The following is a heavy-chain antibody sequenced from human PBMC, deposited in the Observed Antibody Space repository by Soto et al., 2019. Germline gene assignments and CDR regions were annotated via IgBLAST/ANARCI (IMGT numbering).Heavy chain of an antibody. J-gene: IGHJ4*02. CDR1: GGSISSGGYY. Sequence: QVQLQESGPGLVKPSQTLSLTCTVSGGSISSGGYYWSWIRQHPGKGLVWIGYIYYSGSTYYNPSLKSRVTISADTSRNQFSLNLSSVTAADTAVYYCARGYCSSTSCYFLYWGQGTLVTVSS. V-gene: IGHV4-31*03. D-gene: IGHD2-2*01. CDR3: ARGYCSSTSCYFLY. CDR2: IYYSGST.